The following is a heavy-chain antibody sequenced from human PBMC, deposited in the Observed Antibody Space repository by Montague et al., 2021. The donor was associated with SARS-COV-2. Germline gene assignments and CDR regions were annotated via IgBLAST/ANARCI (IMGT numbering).Heavy chain of an antibody. CDR2: MWYDGSNQ. D-gene: IGHD3-10*01. CDR1: GFTFSSYD. J-gene: IGHJ6*02. CDR3: AREYSAPRWFGEYNRYGMDV. Sequence: SLRLSCAASGFTFSSYDMHWVRQAPGKGLEWVAVMWYDGSNQYYGDSVKGRFTISRDNSKNTLYLQMNGLRAEDTAVYYCAREYSAPRWFGEYNRYGMDVWGQGTTVTVSS. V-gene: IGHV3-33*08.